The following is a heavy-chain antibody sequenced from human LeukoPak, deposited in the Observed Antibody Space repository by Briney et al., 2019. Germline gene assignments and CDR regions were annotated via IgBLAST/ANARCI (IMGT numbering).Heavy chain of an antibody. J-gene: IGHJ4*02. Sequence: SETLSLTCTVSGGSISNIFDYWSWIRQPAGKELEWIGRISSSGSANYNPSLKSRVTISVDTSKNQFSLKLSSVTAADTAVYYCAFGPYYFDYWGQGTLVTVSS. CDR1: GGSISNIFDY. D-gene: IGHD3-10*01. CDR2: ISSSGSA. V-gene: IGHV4-61*02. CDR3: AFGPYYFDY.